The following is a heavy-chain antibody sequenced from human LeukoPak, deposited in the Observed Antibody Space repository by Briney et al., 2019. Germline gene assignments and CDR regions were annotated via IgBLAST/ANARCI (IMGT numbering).Heavy chain of an antibody. J-gene: IGHJ4*02. CDR3: GRDFDY. CDR1: GGSFSGYY. Sequence: SETLSLTCAVYGGSFSGYYWSWIRQPPGKGLEWIGEINHSGSTYYNPSLKSRVTISVDTSKNQFSLKLSSVTAADMAVYYCGRDFDYWGQGTLVTVSS. V-gene: IGHV4-34*01. CDR2: INHSGST.